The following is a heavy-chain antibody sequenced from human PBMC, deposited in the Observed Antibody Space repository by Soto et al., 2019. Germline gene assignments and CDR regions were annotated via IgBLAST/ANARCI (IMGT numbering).Heavy chain of an antibody. D-gene: IGHD3-10*01. Sequence: QVQLVQSGAEVKKPGASVKVSCKASGYTFTNYAISWVRQAPGQGLEWMGWISAYNGNTNYAQKLQGIVTMTTDTSTSSASMELRSLRSDDTAVYYCARAWFGDFVYYFDYWGQGTLVTVSS. CDR3: ARAWFGDFVYYFDY. V-gene: IGHV1-18*01. CDR1: GYTFTNYA. CDR2: ISAYNGNT. J-gene: IGHJ4*02.